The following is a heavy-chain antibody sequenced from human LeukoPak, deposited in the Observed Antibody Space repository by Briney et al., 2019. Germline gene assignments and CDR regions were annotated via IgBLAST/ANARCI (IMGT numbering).Heavy chain of an antibody. CDR1: GGSISSYY. V-gene: IGHV4-59*08. D-gene: IGHD3-16*01. CDR2: IYYSGST. J-gene: IGHJ5*02. Sequence: SETLSLTCTVSGGSISSYYWSWLRQPPGKGLEWIGYIYYSGSTNYNPSLKSRVTISVDTSKNQFSLKLSSVTAADMAVYYCARLLGLSASLRDNWFDPWGQGTLVTVSS. CDR3: ARLLGLSASLRDNWFDP.